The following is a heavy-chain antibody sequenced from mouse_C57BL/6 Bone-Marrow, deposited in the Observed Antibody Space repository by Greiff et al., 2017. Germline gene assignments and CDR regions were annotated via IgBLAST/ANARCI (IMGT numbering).Heavy chain of an antibody. V-gene: IGHV1-55*01. CDR2: IYPGSGST. Sequence: QVQLKQPGAELVKPGASVKMSCKASGYTFTSYWITWVKQRPGQGLEWIGDIYPGSGSTNYNEKFKSKATLTVDTSSSTAYMQLSSLTSEDSAVYYCSRGFYWYVDVWGTGTTVTVSS. CDR3: SRGFYWYVDV. J-gene: IGHJ1*03. CDR1: GYTFTSYW.